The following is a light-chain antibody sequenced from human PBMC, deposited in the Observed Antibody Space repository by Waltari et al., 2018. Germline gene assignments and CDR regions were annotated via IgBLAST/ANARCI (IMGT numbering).Light chain of an antibody. CDR3: QQYEDVPYT. CDR1: QDISSY. CDR2: DVS. V-gene: IGKV1-33*01. J-gene: IGKJ2*01. Sequence: DIQMTQSPSSLSASVEDRVTITCQASQDISSYLNWYQQRPGKAPKLLIYDVSNLESGVPSRFSGGGSGTDFSFTISSLQSEDIATYYCQQYEDVPYTFGQGTKLMIK.